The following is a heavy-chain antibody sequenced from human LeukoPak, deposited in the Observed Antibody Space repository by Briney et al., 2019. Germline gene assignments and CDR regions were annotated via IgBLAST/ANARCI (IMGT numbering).Heavy chain of an antibody. CDR3: AKDGYYDSSAYYYVRYFAL. CDR1: GFTLSRNS. Sequence: GGSLRLSCAASGFTLSRNSMNWVRQAPGRGLEWVSAMSGSGGSTYYADSVKGRFTISRDNSKNTLYLQMNSLRAEDTAVYYCAKDGYYDSSAYYYVRYFALWGRGTLVTVSS. CDR2: MSGSGGST. D-gene: IGHD3-22*01. J-gene: IGHJ2*01. V-gene: IGHV3-23*01.